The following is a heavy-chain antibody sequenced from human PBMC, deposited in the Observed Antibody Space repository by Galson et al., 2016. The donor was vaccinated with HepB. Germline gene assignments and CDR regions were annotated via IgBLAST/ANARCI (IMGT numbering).Heavy chain of an antibody. CDR1: GYTFTTYG. CDR2: ISAYNGNT. J-gene: IGHJ6*02. D-gene: IGHD2-2*01. CDR3: ARDPRKMRYQLLEIYYYYYAMDV. Sequence: SVKVSCKASGYTFTTYGISWVRQAPGQGLEWMGWISAYNGNTNYAQKLQGRVTMTTDTSTSTAYMELRSLRSDDPAVYYCARDPRKMRYQLLEIYYYYYAMDVWGQGTTVTVSS. V-gene: IGHV1-18*01.